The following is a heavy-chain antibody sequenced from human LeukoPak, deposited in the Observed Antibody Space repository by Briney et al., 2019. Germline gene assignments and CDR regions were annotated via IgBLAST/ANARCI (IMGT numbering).Heavy chain of an antibody. V-gene: IGHV1-46*01. D-gene: IGHD5-18*01. Sequence: ASVTVSCKASGYTFTSYYMHWVRQAPGQGLEGMGIINPSGGSTSYAQKFQGRVTITRDISTSTDYMELSSLRSEDTAVYYCARDEEYSYGSIDYWGQGTLVTVSS. CDR3: ARDEEYSYGSIDY. CDR2: INPSGGST. CDR1: GYTFTSYY. J-gene: IGHJ4*02.